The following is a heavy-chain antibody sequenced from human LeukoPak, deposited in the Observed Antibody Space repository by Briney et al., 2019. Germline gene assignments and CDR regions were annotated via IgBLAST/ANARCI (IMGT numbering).Heavy chain of an antibody. CDR3: ARGSSWYINNWFDP. Sequence: GASVKVSCKASGYTFTSYDINWVRQATGQGLEWMGWMNPNSGNTGYAQKFQGRVTMTRNTSISTAYMELSSLGSEDTAVYYCARGSSWYINNWFDPWGQGTLVTVSS. J-gene: IGHJ5*02. CDR1: GYTFTSYD. D-gene: IGHD6-13*01. V-gene: IGHV1-8*01. CDR2: MNPNSGNT.